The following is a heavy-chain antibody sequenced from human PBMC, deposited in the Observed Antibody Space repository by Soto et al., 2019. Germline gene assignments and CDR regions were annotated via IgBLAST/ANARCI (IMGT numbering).Heavy chain of an antibody. CDR3: ARDSRLGFPEY. D-gene: IGHD3-16*01. CDR1: GGSIDSYY. Sequence: SETLSLTCTVSGGSIDSYYWSWIRQPPGKGLEWIGYIYYSGSTNYNPSLKSRVTISVDTSKNQFSLKLTSVTAADTAVYYCARDSRLGFPEYWGQGTLVTVSS. CDR2: IYYSGST. J-gene: IGHJ4*02. V-gene: IGHV4-59*01.